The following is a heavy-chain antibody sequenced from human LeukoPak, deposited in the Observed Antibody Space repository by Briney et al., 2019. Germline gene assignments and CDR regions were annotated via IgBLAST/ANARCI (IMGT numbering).Heavy chain of an antibody. J-gene: IGHJ4*02. D-gene: IGHD6-13*01. Sequence: GASLRLSCAASGFTFSSYAMSWVRQAPGKGLEWVSAISGSGGSTCYADSVKGRFTISRDNSKNTLYLQMNSLRAEDTAVYYCANQGPRALADYWGQGTLVTVSS. CDR2: ISGSGGST. CDR3: ANQGPRALADY. CDR1: GFTFSSYA. V-gene: IGHV3-23*01.